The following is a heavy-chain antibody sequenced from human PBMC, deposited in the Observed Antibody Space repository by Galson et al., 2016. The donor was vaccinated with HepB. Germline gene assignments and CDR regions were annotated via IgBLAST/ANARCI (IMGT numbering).Heavy chain of an antibody. D-gene: IGHD3-10*01. CDR2: ISGYNGQA. CDR3: ASDAGFGLDY. V-gene: IGHV1-18*01. Sequence: SVKVSCKASGYTFTSFGLSWVRQAPGQGLEWMGWISGYNGQAIYAQKLQGRVNMTTDASTTTVYMELTSLTSDDTAVYYCASDAGFGLDYWGQGTVVIVSS. J-gene: IGHJ4*02. CDR1: GYTFTSFG.